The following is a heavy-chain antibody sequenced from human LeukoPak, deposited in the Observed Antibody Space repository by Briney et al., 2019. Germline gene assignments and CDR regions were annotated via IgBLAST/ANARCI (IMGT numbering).Heavy chain of an antibody. CDR2: IIPIFGTA. V-gene: IGHV1-69*05. Sequence: SVKVSCRASGGTFSSYAISWVRQAPGQGLEWMGGIIPIFGTANYAQKFQGRVTMTRDMSTSTVYMELSSLRSEDTAVYYCARDNDFDYWGQGTLVTVSS. CDR1: GGTFSSYA. CDR3: ARDNDFDY. D-gene: IGHD2-8*01. J-gene: IGHJ4*02.